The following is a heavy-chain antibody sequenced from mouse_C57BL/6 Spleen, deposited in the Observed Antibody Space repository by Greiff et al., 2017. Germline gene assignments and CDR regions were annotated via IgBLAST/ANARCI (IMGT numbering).Heavy chain of an antibody. V-gene: IGHV3-6*01. CDR3: ARDRGHYFDY. CDR2: ISYDGSN. Sequence: EVQLQESGPGLVEPSQSLSLTCSVTGYSITSGYYWNWIRQFPGNKLEWMGYISYDGSNNYNPSLKNRISITRDTSKNQFFLKLNSVTTEDTATYYCARDRGHYFDYWGQGTTLTVSS. J-gene: IGHJ2*01. D-gene: IGHD3-3*01. CDR1: GYSITSGYY.